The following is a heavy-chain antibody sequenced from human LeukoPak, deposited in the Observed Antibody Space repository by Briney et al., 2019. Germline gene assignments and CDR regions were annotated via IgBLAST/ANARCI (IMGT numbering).Heavy chain of an antibody. D-gene: IGHD3-3*01. J-gene: IGHJ3*02. CDR3: ARVPSVDFWSGLLFAVLPDAFDI. Sequence: ASVKVSCKASGYTFTSYGISWVRQAPGQGLEWMGWISAYNGNTNYAQKLQGRVTMTTDTSTSTAYMELRSLRSDDTAVYYCARVPSVDFWSGLLFAVLPDAFDIWGQGTMVTVSS. V-gene: IGHV1-18*01. CDR1: GYTFTSYG. CDR2: ISAYNGNT.